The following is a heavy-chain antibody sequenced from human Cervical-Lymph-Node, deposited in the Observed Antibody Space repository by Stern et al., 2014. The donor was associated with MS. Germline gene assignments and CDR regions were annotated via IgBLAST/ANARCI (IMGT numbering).Heavy chain of an antibody. D-gene: IGHD2-15*01. Sequence: VQLVESGGGLVQPGGSLRLSCTASGFSVRGTYMAWVRQGPGKGLEWVSAIFSGETTYYGDSVKGSFTISRDSSKNTLHLQMNTLRAEDTAVYYCATVILTVPYGMDVWGHGTTVTVSS. CDR2: IFSGETT. CDR1: GFSVRGTY. CDR3: ATVILTVPYGMDV. J-gene: IGHJ6*02. V-gene: IGHV3-66*01.